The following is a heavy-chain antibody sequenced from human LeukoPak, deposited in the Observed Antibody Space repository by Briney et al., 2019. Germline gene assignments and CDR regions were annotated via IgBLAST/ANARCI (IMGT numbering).Heavy chain of an antibody. Sequence: ASVKVSFTASGYTFTSYYMRWVRQAPGQGLEWMGIINPSGGSTSYAQKFQGRVTMTRDTSTSTVYMELSSLRSEDTAVYYCAREGGIVVVKGMDVWGQGTTVTVSS. D-gene: IGHD2-21*01. V-gene: IGHV1-46*01. CDR3: AREGGIVVVKGMDV. CDR1: GYTFTSYY. J-gene: IGHJ6*02. CDR2: INPSGGST.